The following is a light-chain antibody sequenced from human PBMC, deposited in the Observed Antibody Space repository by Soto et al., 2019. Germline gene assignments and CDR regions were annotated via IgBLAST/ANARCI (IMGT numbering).Light chain of an antibody. CDR3: HQYADSPQT. J-gene: IGKJ2*01. CDR1: QSVSSSF. CDR2: AAS. V-gene: IGKV3-20*01. Sequence: EVVLTQSPGTLSLSPGERATLSCRASQSVSSSFLAWYQQKPGQAPRLLIHAASTGATGIPARFRGSGSGTDFSLTIRSLEPEDSAVYFCHQYADSPQTFGQGTKVEIK.